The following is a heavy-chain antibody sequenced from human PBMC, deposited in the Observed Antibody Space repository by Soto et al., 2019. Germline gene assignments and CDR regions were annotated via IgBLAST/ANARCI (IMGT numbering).Heavy chain of an antibody. J-gene: IGHJ3*02. CDR2: INPNSGGT. D-gene: IGHD6-19*01. V-gene: IGHV1-2*02. CDR1: GYTFTGYY. CDR3: ARGLAVAGPVANDAFDI. Sequence: GASVKVSCKASGYTFTGYYMHWVRQAPGQELEWMGWINPNSGGTNYAQKFQGRVTMTRDTSISTAYMELSRLRSDDTAVYYCARGLAVAGPVANDAFDIWGQGTMVTVSS.